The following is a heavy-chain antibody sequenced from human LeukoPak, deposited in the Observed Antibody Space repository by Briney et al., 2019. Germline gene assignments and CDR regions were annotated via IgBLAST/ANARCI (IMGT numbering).Heavy chain of an antibody. V-gene: IGHV3-23*01. CDR1: GFTFSSYA. J-gene: IGHJ4*02. CDR3: ARAGRYSSGWTDY. Sequence: GGSLRLSCAASGFTFSSYAISWVRQAPGKGLEWVSAISGSGGSTYYADSVKGRFTISRDNAKNSLYLQMNSLRAEDTAVYYCARAGRYSSGWTDYWGQGTLVTVSS. D-gene: IGHD6-19*01. CDR2: ISGSGGST.